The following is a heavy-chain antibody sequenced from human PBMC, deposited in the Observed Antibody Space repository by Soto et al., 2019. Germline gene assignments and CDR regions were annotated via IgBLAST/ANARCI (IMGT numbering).Heavy chain of an antibody. D-gene: IGHD1-26*01. Sequence: GGSMRLACAASGFTFSSYWMHWVRHAPGKGLVWVSRINSGGSSTSYADSVKGRFTISRDNAKNTLYLQMNSLRAEDTAVYYCARVRIDGIQAPGACDIWGQGTMGTVSS. CDR3: ARVRIDGIQAPGACDI. CDR2: INSGGSST. V-gene: IGHV3-74*01. CDR1: GFTFSSYW. J-gene: IGHJ3*02.